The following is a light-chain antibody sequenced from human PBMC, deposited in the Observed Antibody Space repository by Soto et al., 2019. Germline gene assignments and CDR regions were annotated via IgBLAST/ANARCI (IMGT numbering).Light chain of an antibody. CDR1: SNDVGGYNF. CDR2: DVS. CDR3: SSYAGSYTLV. J-gene: IGLJ2*01. V-gene: IGLV2-11*01. Sequence: QSALTQPRSVSGSPGQSVTISCTGTSNDVGGYNFVSWYQQHPGKVPKLFIYDVSRRPSGVPDRFSGSKSGNTGSLTISGLQAEDEADYYCSSYAGSYTLVFGGGTKVTFL.